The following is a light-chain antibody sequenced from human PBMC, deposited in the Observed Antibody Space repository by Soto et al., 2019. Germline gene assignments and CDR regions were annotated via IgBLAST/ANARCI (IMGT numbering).Light chain of an antibody. CDR3: QQYNSYSRA. CDR1: QSIGTW. Sequence: DIQMTQSPSTLSASVGDRVTITCRASQSIGTWLAWYQHKPGRAPKLLIYDASTLEGGVPSRFSGSRSGTEFTFTISSRQPDDFATDYCQQYNSYSRAFGQGTKVEIK. J-gene: IGKJ1*01. V-gene: IGKV1-5*01. CDR2: DAS.